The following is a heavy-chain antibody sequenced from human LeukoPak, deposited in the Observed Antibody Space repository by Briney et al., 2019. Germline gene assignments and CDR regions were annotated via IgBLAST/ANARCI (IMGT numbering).Heavy chain of an antibody. CDR2: LSGRGRDT. CDR1: GFTFSTYA. D-gene: IGHD2-15*01. Sequence: GGSLRLSCAASGFTFSTYAMSWVRQAPGKGLEWLSALSGRGRDTYYADSVKGRFTISRDESKNTLYLQMNSLRADDTAVYYCVQGWRDNWGQGTLVTVSS. J-gene: IGHJ4*02. V-gene: IGHV3-23*01. CDR3: VQGWRDN.